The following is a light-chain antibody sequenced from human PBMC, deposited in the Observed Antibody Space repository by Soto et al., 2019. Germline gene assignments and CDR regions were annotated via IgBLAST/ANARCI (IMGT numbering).Light chain of an antibody. J-gene: IGKJ4*01. CDR1: QSISDT. CDR2: GAS. CDR3: QQYYKWPLT. V-gene: IGKV3-15*01. Sequence: EIVMTQSPATLSVSPGGRATLSCRASQSISDTLAWYQQKPGQAPRLLIYGASTRAPGFPARFSGSGSGTDFTLTISSLQSEDFAVYYCQQYYKWPLTFGGGTKVDIK.